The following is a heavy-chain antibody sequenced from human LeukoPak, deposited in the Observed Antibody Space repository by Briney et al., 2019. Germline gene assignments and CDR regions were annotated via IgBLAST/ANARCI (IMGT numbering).Heavy chain of an antibody. CDR2: ISYDGSNK. Sequence: GGSLRLSCAASGFTFSSYAMHWVRQAPGKGLEWVAVISYDGSNKYYADSVKGRFTISRDNSKNTLYLQLNSLRAEGTAVYYCAKRITVAGTAYHFDFRGQGTLVTVSS. D-gene: IGHD6-19*01. J-gene: IGHJ4*02. V-gene: IGHV3-30*04. CDR3: AKRITVAGTAYHFDF. CDR1: GFTFSSYA.